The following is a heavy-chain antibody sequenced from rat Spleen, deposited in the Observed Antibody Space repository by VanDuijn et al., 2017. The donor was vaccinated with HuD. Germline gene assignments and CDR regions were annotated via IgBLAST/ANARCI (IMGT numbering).Heavy chain of an antibody. CDR1: GFSLTNYH. CDR2: MWSGGST. Sequence: QVQLKESGPGLVQPSQTLSLTCTVSGFSLTNYHVHWVRQPPGKGLEWMGVMWSGGSTDYNSALKSRLSISRDTSKNQVFLKMNSLQSEDTTTYYCARDLDGYFDYWGQGVMVTVSS. CDR3: ARDLDGYFDY. V-gene: IGHV2-45*01. J-gene: IGHJ2*01. D-gene: IGHD1-12*03.